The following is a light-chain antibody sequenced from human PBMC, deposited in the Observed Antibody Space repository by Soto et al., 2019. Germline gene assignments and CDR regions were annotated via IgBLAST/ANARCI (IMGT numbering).Light chain of an antibody. Sequence: QSVLTQPPSASGTPGQRVTISCSGSSSNIGSNYVYWYQQLPGTAPKLLGYRNNQRPSGVPDRFSGSKSGTSASLAISGLRSEDKADYYCAAWDDSLSGYVFGTGTKVTV. J-gene: IGLJ1*01. CDR3: AAWDDSLSGYV. CDR1: SSNIGSNY. CDR2: RNN. V-gene: IGLV1-47*01.